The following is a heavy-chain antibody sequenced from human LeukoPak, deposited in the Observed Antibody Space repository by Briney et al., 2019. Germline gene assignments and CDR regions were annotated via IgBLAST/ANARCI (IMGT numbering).Heavy chain of an antibody. Sequence: SETLSLTCAVSGGSISSGGYSWSWIRQPPGKGLEWIGYIYHSGSTYYNPSLKSRVTISVDRSKNRFSLKLSSVTAADTAVYYCAREVVPAAILDVWGQGTTVTVSS. J-gene: IGHJ6*02. D-gene: IGHD2-2*01. CDR1: GGSISSGGYS. V-gene: IGHV4-30-2*01. CDR3: AREVVPAAILDV. CDR2: IYHSGST.